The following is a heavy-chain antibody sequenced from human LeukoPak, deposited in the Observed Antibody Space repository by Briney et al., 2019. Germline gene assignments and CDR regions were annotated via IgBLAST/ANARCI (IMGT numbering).Heavy chain of an antibody. Sequence: GGSLRLSCAASGFTFSSYEMDWVRQAPGKGLEWVSYISSSGSTIYYADSVKGRFTISRDNAKNSLYLQMNSLRAEDTAVYYCARGFSSGWLDYFDYWGQGTLVTVSS. CDR2: ISSSGSTI. CDR3: ARGFSSGWLDYFDY. J-gene: IGHJ4*02. V-gene: IGHV3-48*03. D-gene: IGHD6-19*01. CDR1: GFTFSSYE.